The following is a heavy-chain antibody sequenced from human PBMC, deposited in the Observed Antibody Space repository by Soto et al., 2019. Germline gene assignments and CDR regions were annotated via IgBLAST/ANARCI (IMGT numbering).Heavy chain of an antibody. CDR2: ISYDGSNK. Sequence: VQLVESGGGVVQPGRSLRLSCAASGFTFSSYGMHWVRQAPGKGLEWVAVISYDGSNKYYADSVKGRFTISRDNSKNPLYLKMNTLRAEDRAVYYCAKGPDHPSYSYGMDVWGQGPTVTVSS. CDR3: AKGPDHPSYSYGMDV. J-gene: IGHJ6*02. V-gene: IGHV3-30*18. CDR1: GFTFSSYG.